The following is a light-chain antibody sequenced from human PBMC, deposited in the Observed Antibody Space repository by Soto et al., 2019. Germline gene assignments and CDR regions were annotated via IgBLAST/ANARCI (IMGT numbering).Light chain of an antibody. V-gene: IGKV3-15*01. CDR3: QQDNNWPRT. Sequence: EIVMTQSPATLSVSPGERATLSCRASQSVSSNLAWYQQKPGQAPRLLIYGASTRATGIPARFSGSGSGTDFTLTISSLQSEAFAVYYCQQDNNWPRTFGQGTKVEIK. CDR1: QSVSSN. J-gene: IGKJ1*01. CDR2: GAS.